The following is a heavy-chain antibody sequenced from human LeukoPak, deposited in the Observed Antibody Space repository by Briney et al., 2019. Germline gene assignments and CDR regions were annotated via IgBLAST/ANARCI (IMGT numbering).Heavy chain of an antibody. Sequence: PSETLSLTCAVYGGSFSGYYWSWIRQPPGKGLEWIGEINHSGSTNYNPSLKSRVTISVDTSKNQFSLKLSSVTAADTAVYYCARDPDSSGYSDIWGQGTMVTVSS. J-gene: IGHJ3*02. CDR2: INHSGST. CDR1: GGSFSGYY. CDR3: ARDPDSSGYSDI. D-gene: IGHD3-22*01. V-gene: IGHV4-34*09.